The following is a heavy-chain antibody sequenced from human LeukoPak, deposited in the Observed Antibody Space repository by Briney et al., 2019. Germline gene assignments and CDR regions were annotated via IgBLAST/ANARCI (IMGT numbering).Heavy chain of an antibody. J-gene: IGHJ6*02. V-gene: IGHV4-34*01. D-gene: IGHD2-15*01. Sequence: SETLSLTCAVYGGSFSGYYWSWIRQPPGKGLEWIGEINHSGSTNYNPSLKSRVTISVDTSKNQFSLKLSSVTAADTAVYYCARGLGYCSGGSCYSWRHYYYYGMDVWGQGTTVTVSS. CDR1: GGSFSGYY. CDR3: ARGLGYCSGGSCYSWRHYYYYGMDV. CDR2: INHSGST.